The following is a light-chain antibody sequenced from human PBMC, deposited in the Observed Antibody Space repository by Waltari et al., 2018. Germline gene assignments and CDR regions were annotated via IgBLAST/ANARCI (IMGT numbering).Light chain of an antibody. CDR3: CSYAGNYVWV. Sequence: QSALTQPAAVSGSPGQSVTISCIGASSDIGRYDIASWYQQHPGNAPKLVISDVSKRPSGVSDRFSGSKSGDTASLTISGLQFEDEADYYCCSYAGNYVWVFGGGTRLTVL. J-gene: IGLJ3*02. CDR1: SSDIGRYDI. CDR2: DVS. V-gene: IGLV2-23*02.